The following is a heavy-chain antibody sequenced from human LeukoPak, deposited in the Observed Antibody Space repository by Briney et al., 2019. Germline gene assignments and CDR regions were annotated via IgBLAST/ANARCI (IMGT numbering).Heavy chain of an antibody. Sequence: GGSLRLSCAASGFTFSSYWMSWVRQAPGKGLEWVANIKQDGSEKYYVDSVKGRFTISRDNAKNSLNLQMNSLRSEDTAVYYCARDSGARGYSYGAYWGQGTLVTVSS. CDR2: IKQDGSEK. CDR3: ARDSGARGYSYGAY. CDR1: GFTFSSYW. V-gene: IGHV3-7*01. J-gene: IGHJ4*02. D-gene: IGHD5-18*01.